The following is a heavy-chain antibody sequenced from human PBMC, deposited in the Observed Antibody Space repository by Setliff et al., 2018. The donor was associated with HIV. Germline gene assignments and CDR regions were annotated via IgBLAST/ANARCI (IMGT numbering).Heavy chain of an antibody. J-gene: IGHJ4*02. V-gene: IGHV4-31*03. CDR1: GGSINTGHYY. CDR2: IYYTGNT. D-gene: IGHD3-10*01. CDR3: ARDRYAGEIDY. Sequence: SETLSLTCTVSGGSINTGHYYWSWIRHHPGKGLEWIAYIYYTGNTYFNPSLKSRITISIDTSKNQFSLKMSAVTAADTAVYYCARDRYAGEIDYWGQGTLVTVSS.